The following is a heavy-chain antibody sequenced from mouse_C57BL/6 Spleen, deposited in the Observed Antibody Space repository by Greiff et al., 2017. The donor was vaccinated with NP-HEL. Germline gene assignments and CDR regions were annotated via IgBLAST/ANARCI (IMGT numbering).Heavy chain of an antibody. J-gene: IGHJ4*01. Sequence: EVQLQESGAELVRPGASVKLSCTASGFNIKDDYMHWVKQRPEQGLEWIGWIDPENGDTEYAAKFQGKATITADTSSNTSYLQRSSLTSEDTAVYYCTKGAMDYWGQGSSVTVSS. CDR3: TKGAMDY. CDR1: GFNIKDDY. V-gene: IGHV14-4*01. CDR2: IDPENGDT.